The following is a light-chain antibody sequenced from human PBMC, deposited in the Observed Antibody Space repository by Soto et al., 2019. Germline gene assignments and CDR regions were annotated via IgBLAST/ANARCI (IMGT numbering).Light chain of an antibody. J-gene: IGLJ2*01. Sequence: QSVLTQPPSVSAAPGQKVTISCSGSSSNIGNNYVSWYQQLPGTAPKLLIYDNNQRPSGIPDRVSGSKSGTSATLGITGLQTGDEADYYCGTWDSSLSAVVFGGGTQLTVL. CDR2: DNN. CDR3: GTWDSSLSAVV. V-gene: IGLV1-51*01. CDR1: SSNIGNNY.